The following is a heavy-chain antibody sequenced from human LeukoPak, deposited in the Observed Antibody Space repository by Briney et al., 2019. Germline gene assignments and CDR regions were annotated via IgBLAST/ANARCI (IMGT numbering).Heavy chain of an antibody. V-gene: IGHV3-33*01. J-gene: IGHJ4*02. CDR2: IWYDGSNK. Sequence: HPGGSLRLSCAASGFTFSSYGMHWVRQAPGKGLEWVAVIWYDGSNKYYADSVKGRFTISRDNSKNTLYLQMNSLRAEDTAVYYCARDPIAAAGKFDYWGQGTLVTVSS. CDR3: ARDPIAAAGKFDY. CDR1: GFTFSSYG. D-gene: IGHD6-13*01.